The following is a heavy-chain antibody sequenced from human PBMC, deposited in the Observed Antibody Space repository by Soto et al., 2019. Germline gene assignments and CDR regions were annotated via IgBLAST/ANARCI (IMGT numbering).Heavy chain of an antibody. Sequence: SETLSLTCTVSGGSVSSGSYYWSWIRQPPGKGLEWIGYIYYSGSTNYNPSLKSRVTISVDTSKNQFSLKLSSVTAADTAVYYCARGFWGYYDSSGYPNWFDPWGQGTLVTVSS. J-gene: IGHJ5*02. CDR1: GGSVSSGSYY. CDR3: ARGFWGYYDSSGYPNWFDP. V-gene: IGHV4-61*01. D-gene: IGHD3-22*01. CDR2: IYYSGST.